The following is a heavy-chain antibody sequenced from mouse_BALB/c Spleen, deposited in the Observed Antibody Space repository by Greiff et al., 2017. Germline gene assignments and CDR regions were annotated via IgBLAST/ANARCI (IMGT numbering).Heavy chain of an antibody. J-gene: IGHJ2*01. CDR3: ARATTVVAGDY. Sequence: QVQLQQSGAELVRPGSSVKISCKASGYAFSSYWMNWVKQRPGQGLEWIGQIYPGDGDTNYNGKFKGKATLTADKSSSTAYMQLSSLTSEDSAVYFCARATTVVAGDYWGQGTTLTVSS. D-gene: IGHD1-1*01. V-gene: IGHV1-80*01. CDR1: GYAFSSYW. CDR2: IYPGDGDT.